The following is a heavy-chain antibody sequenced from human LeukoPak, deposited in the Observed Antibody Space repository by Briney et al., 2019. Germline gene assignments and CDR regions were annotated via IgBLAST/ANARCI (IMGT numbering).Heavy chain of an antibody. V-gene: IGHV4-59*01. CDR2: TYYSGST. CDR3: ARGNGSASNWFDP. J-gene: IGHJ5*02. Sequence: SETLSLTCTVSGGSISSYYWSWIRQPPGKGLEWIGYTYYSGSTNYNPSLKSRVTISVDTSKNQFSLQLSSVTAADTAVYYCARGNGSASNWFDPWGQGTLVTVSS. D-gene: IGHD2-15*01. CDR1: GGSISSYY.